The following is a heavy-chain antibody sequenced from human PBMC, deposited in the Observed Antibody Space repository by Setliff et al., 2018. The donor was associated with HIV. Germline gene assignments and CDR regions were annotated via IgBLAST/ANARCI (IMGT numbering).Heavy chain of an antibody. Sequence: SETLSLTCDVSGYSISSGYYWGWIRQSPGKGLEWIGEIIPSGSTNYNPSLKSRVTISVDTSKNQFSLKLSSVTAADTAVYYCARRSGWSLDYWGQGTLVTVSS. CDR3: ARRSGWSLDY. CDR2: IIPSGST. CDR1: GYSISSGYY. D-gene: IGHD6-19*01. J-gene: IGHJ4*02. V-gene: IGHV4-38-2*01.